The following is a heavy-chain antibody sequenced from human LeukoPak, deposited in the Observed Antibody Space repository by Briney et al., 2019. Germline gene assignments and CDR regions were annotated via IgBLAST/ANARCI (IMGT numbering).Heavy chain of an antibody. CDR3: AREIGYGDYAYYYGMDV. CDR2: VSYDGTSI. D-gene: IGHD4-17*01. Sequence: PGGSLRLSCAASGFTFTSYGMHWVRQAPGKGLEWVAVVSYDGTSIYYADSVKGRFTISRDNSKNTLYLQMNSLIREDTAVYYCAREIGYGDYAYYYGMDVWGQGTTVTVSS. V-gene: IGHV3-30*03. J-gene: IGHJ6*02. CDR1: GFTFTSYG.